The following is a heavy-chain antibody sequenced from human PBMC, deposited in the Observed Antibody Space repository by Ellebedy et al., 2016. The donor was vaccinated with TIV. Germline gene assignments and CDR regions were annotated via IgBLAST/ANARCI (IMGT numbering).Heavy chain of an antibody. CDR3: ARLLYTGNWCLDY. CDR1: GYSFTSYW. D-gene: IGHD6-13*01. Sequence: PGGSLRLSCKASGYSFTSYWIGWVRQMPGKGLEWMGNIYPRDSDTRYSPSFEGQVTISADKSISTAYLQWSSLKASDTAIYYCARLLYTGNWCLDYWGQGTLVTVSS. CDR2: IYPRDSDT. J-gene: IGHJ4*02. V-gene: IGHV5-51*01.